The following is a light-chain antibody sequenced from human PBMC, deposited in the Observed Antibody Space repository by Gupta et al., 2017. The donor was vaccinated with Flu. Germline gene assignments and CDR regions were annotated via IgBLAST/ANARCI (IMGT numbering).Light chain of an antibody. Sequence: GTLSLSPGERATLSCRASQSISSSYLAWYQQKPGQAPRLLIYGASSRATGIPDRFSGSGSGTDFTLTISRLEPEDCAVYYCQQDGSSPRTFGQGTKVEIK. J-gene: IGKJ1*01. CDR1: QSISSSY. CDR2: GAS. CDR3: QQDGSSPRT. V-gene: IGKV3-20*01.